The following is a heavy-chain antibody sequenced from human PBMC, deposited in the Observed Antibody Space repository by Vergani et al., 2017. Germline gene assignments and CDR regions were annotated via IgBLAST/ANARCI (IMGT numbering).Heavy chain of an antibody. CDR2: ISDSGGST. D-gene: IGHD5-12*01. V-gene: IGHV3-23*01. CDR1: GVNFNHYA. Sequence: EVQLLESGGDLVQTGGSLRLSCAASGVNFNHYAMNWVRQAPGKGLEWGSGISDSGGSTYYAGSVKGRFTISRDSSKNTLYIQMNSLSAGDTAVYYCAKANPRNSGYDYLYYYHAMDVWGQGTTFTVSS. CDR3: AKANPRNSGYDYLYYYHAMDV. J-gene: IGHJ6*02.